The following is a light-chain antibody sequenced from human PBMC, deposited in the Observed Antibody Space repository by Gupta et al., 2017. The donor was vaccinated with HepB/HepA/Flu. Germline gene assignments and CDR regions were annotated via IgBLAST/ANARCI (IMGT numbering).Light chain of an antibody. CDR2: NNN. Sequence: QSELPQPPSVSGAPGPTVTISSTGSSSNIGAGYDVHWYQQLPATAPKVLIHNNNNRRSGVPDRCSGSKSGTSASLAITGLQADDEDNYYCQSYDTSLSGWVFGGGTKLTVL. V-gene: IGLV1-40*01. CDR1: SSNIGAGYD. CDR3: QSYDTSLSGWV. J-gene: IGLJ2*01.